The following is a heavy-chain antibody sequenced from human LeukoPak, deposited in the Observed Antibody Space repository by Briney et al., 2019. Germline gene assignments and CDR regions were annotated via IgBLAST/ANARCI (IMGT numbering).Heavy chain of an antibody. CDR2: IYPGDSDT. V-gene: IGHV5-51*01. CDR3: TRPPVDCPNGICSDS. Sequence: SGESLKISCKGSGYSFTSYWIGWVRQMPGKGLEWMGIIYPGDSDTRYSPSFQGQVTISADKSISTAYLQWSSLKASDTAMYYCTRPPVDCPNGICSDSWGQGTLVTVAS. D-gene: IGHD2-8*01. J-gene: IGHJ4*02. CDR1: GYSFTSYW.